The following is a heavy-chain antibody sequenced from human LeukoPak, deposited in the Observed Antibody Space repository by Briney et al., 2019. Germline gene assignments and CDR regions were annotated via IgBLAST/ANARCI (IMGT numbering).Heavy chain of an antibody. CDR2: ISAYNGNT. J-gene: IGHJ4*02. CDR1: AYTFTSYG. CDR3: ARAYSIVGAIVIDY. V-gene: IGHV1-18*01. Sequence: ASVKVSCKASAYTFTSYGISWVRQAPGQGLEWMGWISAYNGNTNYAQKLQGRVTMTTDTSTSTAYMELRSLRSDDTAVYYCARAYSIVGAIVIDYWGQGTLVTVSS. D-gene: IGHD1-26*01.